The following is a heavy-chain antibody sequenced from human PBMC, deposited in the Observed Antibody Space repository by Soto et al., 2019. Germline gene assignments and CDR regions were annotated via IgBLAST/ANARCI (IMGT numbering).Heavy chain of an antibody. CDR2: INAGNGNT. CDR3: ARTAQISRIQQLVLGY. D-gene: IGHD6-13*01. J-gene: IGHJ4*02. CDR1: GYTFTSYA. Sequence: ASVKVSCKASGYTFTSYAMHWVRQAPGQRLEWMGWINAGNGNTKCSQKFQGRVTITRDTSASTAYMELSSLRSEDTAVYYCARTAQISRIQQLVLGYWGQGTLVTVS. V-gene: IGHV1-3*01.